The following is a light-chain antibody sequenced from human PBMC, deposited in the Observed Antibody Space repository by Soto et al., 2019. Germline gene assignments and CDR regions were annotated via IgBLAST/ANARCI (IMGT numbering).Light chain of an antibody. V-gene: IGKV3-11*01. J-gene: IGKJ5*01. CDR3: QQRMTWPPIT. Sequence: EVVLTQSPATLSLSPEERATLSCRASQSVSTYVSWFQQKPGQAPRLLIYDASNRATGIPARFSGSGSGTDFTLTISSLEPEDFAVYYCQQRMTWPPITFGQGTRLEIK. CDR1: QSVSTY. CDR2: DAS.